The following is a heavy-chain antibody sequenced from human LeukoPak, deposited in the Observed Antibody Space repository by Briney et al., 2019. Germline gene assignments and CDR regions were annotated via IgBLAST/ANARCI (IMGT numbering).Heavy chain of an antibody. V-gene: IGHV1-69*02. D-gene: IGHD3-3*01. Sequence: ASVKVSCKASGGTFSSYTISWVRHAPGQGLEWMARIIPILGIANYAQKFQGSDTITADKSTSTAYMELSSLRSEDTAVYYCAIGTYYDFWSIGFDYWGQGTVVTVSS. CDR3: AIGTYYDFWSIGFDY. CDR1: GGTFSSYT. CDR2: IIPILGIA. J-gene: IGHJ4*02.